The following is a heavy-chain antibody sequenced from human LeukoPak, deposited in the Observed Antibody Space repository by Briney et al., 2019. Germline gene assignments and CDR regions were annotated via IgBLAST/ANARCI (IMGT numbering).Heavy chain of an antibody. D-gene: IGHD3-3*01. V-gene: IGHV3-53*01. CDR1: GFTVSSNY. J-gene: IGHJ6*02. CDR2: IYGGGNI. Sequence: GGSLRLSCAASGFTVSSNYMNWVRQAPGKGLEWVSVIYGGGNIYYADSVKGRFTISRDNAKNSLYLQMNSLRAEDTAVYYCARAGQITIFGVVILPYGMDVWGQGTTVTVSS. CDR3: ARAGQITIFGVVILPYGMDV.